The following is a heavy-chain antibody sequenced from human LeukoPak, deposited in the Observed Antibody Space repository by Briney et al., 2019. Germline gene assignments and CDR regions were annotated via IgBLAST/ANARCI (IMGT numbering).Heavy chain of an antibody. CDR3: ARERGGYHDY. Sequence: PGGSLRLSCSVSGFTFSTYAMHWVRQAPGKGLEWVAVISYDGSNKYYADSVKGRFTISRDNSKNTLYLQMNSLRAEDTAVYYCARERGGYHDYWGQGTLVTVSS. J-gene: IGHJ4*02. V-gene: IGHV3-30-3*01. CDR2: ISYDGSNK. D-gene: IGHD5-12*01. CDR1: GFTFSTYA.